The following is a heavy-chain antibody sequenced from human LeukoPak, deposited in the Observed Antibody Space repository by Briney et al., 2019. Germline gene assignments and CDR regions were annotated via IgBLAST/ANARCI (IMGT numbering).Heavy chain of an antibody. CDR2: INIDGSST. Sequence: GGSLRLSCAAPGFTFSSYWMNWVRQAPGKGLVWVSRINIDGSSTNYADSVKGRFTISRDNAKNTLYLQMNSLRAEDTAVYYCARRNGMDVWGQGTTVTVPS. CDR3: ARRNGMDV. J-gene: IGHJ6*02. V-gene: IGHV3-74*01. CDR1: GFTFSSYW.